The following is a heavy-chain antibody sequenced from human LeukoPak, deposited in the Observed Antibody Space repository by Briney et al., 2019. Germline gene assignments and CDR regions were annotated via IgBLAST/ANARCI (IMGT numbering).Heavy chain of an antibody. CDR1: GFTFSNYG. V-gene: IGHV3-48*01. J-gene: IGHJ4*02. Sequence: GGSLRLSCGASGFTFSNYGMNWVRQAPGKGLEWISYIRPNDGTTHYADSVKGRFTISRDNAKNSLYLQMNSLRAEDTAVYYCAREYSSSSGRSFDYWGQGTLVTVSS. CDR3: AREYSSSSGRSFDY. CDR2: IRPNDGTT. D-gene: IGHD6-6*01.